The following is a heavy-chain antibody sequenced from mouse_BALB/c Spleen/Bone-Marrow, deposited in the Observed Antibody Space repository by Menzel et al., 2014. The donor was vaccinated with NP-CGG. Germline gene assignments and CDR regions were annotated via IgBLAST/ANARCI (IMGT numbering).Heavy chain of an antibody. CDR2: IYPGSGST. J-gene: IGHJ4*01. CDR1: GYTFTDYV. D-gene: IGHD1-1*01. V-gene: IGHV1-77*01. Sequence: VQLQQSGPELVKPGAPVKMSCKASGYTFTDYVISWVRQRTGQGLEWIGEIYPGSGSTYYNEKFKGKATLTADKSSNTAYMQLSSLTSEDSAVYFCARDYYGSSGAMDYWGQGTSVTASS. CDR3: ARDYYGSSGAMDY.